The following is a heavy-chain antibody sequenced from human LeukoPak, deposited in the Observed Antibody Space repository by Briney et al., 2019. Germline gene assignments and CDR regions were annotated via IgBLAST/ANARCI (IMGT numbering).Heavy chain of an antibody. CDR1: GFAFTSYA. CDR2: LTGDGNT. V-gene: IGHV3-23*01. CDR3: AKVKWKLIGYFDY. D-gene: IGHD1-20*01. Sequence: GGSLRLSCAASGFAFTSYAMSWVRQAPGKGLEWVSVLTGDGNTYYADSVKGRFTNSRDDSKNTLFLQMNSLRAEDTAVYFCAKVKWKLIGYFDYWGQGTLVTVSS. J-gene: IGHJ4*02.